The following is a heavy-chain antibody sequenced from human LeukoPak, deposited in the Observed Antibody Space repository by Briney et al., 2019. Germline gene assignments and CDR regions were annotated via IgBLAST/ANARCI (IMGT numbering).Heavy chain of an antibody. CDR2: MNPNSGNT. J-gene: IGHJ6*03. D-gene: IGHD6-13*01. V-gene: IGHV1-8*03. CDR1: GYTFTSYD. CDR3: ATSQQLVLPYYMDV. Sequence: GASVKVSCKASGYTFTSYDINWVRQATGQGLEWMGWMNPNSGNTGYAQKFQGRVTITRNTSISTAYMELSSLRSEDTAVYYCATSQQLVLPYYMDVWGKGTTVTVSS.